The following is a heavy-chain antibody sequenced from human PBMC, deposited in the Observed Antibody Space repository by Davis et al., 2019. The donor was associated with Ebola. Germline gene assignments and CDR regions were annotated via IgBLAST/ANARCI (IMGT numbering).Heavy chain of an antibody. J-gene: IGHJ4*02. CDR3: ARDHYGGQHLFDY. V-gene: IGHV1-69*13. CDR2: IIPIFGTA. D-gene: IGHD4-23*01. Sequence: SVKVSCKASGGTFSSYAISWVRQAPGQGLEWMGGIIPIFGTANYAQKFQGRVTITADESTSTAYMELSSLRSDDTAVYYCARDHYGGQHLFDYWGQGTLVTVSS. CDR1: GGTFSSYA.